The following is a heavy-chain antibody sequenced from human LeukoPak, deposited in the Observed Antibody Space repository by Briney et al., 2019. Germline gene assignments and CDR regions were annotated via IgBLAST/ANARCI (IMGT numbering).Heavy chain of an antibody. D-gene: IGHD4-17*01. Sequence: PSETLSLTCAVYGGSFSGYYWSWIRQPPGKGLEWIGSIYYSGSTYYNPSLKSRVTISVDTSKNQFSLKLSSVTAADTAVYYCARRPSYGDSEAFDYWGQGTLVTVSS. V-gene: IGHV4-34*01. J-gene: IGHJ4*02. CDR2: IYYSGST. CDR3: ARRPSYGDSEAFDY. CDR1: GGSFSGYY.